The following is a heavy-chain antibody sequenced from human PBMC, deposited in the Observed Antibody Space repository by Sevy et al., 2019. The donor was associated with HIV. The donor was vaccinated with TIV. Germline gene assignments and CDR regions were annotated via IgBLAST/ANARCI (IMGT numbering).Heavy chain of an antibody. Sequence: ASVKVSCKASGYTFTSYGISWVRQAPGQGLEWMGWISAYNGNTNYAQKLQGRVTMTTDTSTSTAYMELRSLRSDDTAVYYCARDGVTMIVARGGFDYWGQGTLVTVSS. D-gene: IGHD3-22*01. J-gene: IGHJ4*02. V-gene: IGHV1-18*01. CDR2: ISAYNGNT. CDR1: GYTFTSYG. CDR3: ARDGVTMIVARGGFDY.